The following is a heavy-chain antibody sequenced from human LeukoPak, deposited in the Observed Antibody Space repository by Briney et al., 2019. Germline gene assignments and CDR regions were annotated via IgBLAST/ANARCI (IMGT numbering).Heavy chain of an antibody. J-gene: IGHJ2*01. CDR1: GFTFSNYG. CDR3: AKVWDLVGAYLPYFDL. D-gene: IGHD1-26*01. CDR2: ISYDGSNK. Sequence: PGGSLRLSCAASGFTFSNYGMHWVRQAPGKGLEWVAVISYDGSNKFYADSVRGRLTISRVNSRNTLYLQIHSLRPEDTAVYYCAKVWDLVGAYLPYFDLWGRRTLVTVSS. V-gene: IGHV3-30*18.